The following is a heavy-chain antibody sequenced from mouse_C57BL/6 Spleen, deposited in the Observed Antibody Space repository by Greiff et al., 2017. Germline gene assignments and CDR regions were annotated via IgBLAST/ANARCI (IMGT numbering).Heavy chain of an antibody. J-gene: IGHJ3*01. D-gene: IGHD2-4*01. V-gene: IGHV6-3*01. CDR1: GFTFSNYW. Sequence: EVKLVESGGGLVQPGGSMKLSCVASGFTFSNYWMNWVRQSPEKGLEWVAQIRLKSDNYATHYAESVKGRFTISRDDSKSSVYLQMNNLRAEDTGIYYCTGGFYDYDEAWFAYWGQGTLVTVSA. CDR3: TGGFYDYDEAWFAY. CDR2: IRLKSDNYAT.